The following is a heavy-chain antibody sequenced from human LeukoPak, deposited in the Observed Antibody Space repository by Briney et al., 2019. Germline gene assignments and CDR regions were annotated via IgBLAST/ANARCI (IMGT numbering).Heavy chain of an antibody. D-gene: IGHD3-3*01. CDR1: GFTFSSYA. J-gene: IGHJ4*02. CDR2: ISYDGSNK. V-gene: IGHV3-30-3*01. Sequence: PGGSLRLSCAASGFTFSSYAMHWVRQAPGKGLEWVAVISYDGSNKYYADSVKGRFTISRDNSKNTLYLQMNSLRAEDTAVYYCAKDLPYDFWSGYQLSALDYWGQGTLVTVSS. CDR3: AKDLPYDFWSGYQLSALDY.